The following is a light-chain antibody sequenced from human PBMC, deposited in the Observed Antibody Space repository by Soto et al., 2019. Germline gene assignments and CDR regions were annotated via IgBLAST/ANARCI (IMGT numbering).Light chain of an antibody. Sequence: DIQMTQSPSSLSASVGARVTITCRASQSISSYLNWYQQKPGKAPKLLIYAASSLHTGVPSRFSGSGSGTDFTLTISSLQPEDFATYYCQQSYSTTWTLGQGTKVDIK. CDR2: AAS. CDR3: QQSYSTTWT. V-gene: IGKV1-39*01. J-gene: IGKJ1*01. CDR1: QSISSY.